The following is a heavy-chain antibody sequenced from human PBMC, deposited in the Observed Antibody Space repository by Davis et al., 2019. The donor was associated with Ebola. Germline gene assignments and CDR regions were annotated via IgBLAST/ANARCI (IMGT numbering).Heavy chain of an antibody. CDR1: GYTFTSYY. CDR3: ARGGVVQGVIRTALDY. D-gene: IGHD3-10*01. J-gene: IGHJ4*02. CDR2: INPSGGST. Sequence: ASVKVSCKASGYTFTSYYMHWVRQAPGQGLEWMGIINPSGGSTSYAQKFQGRVTMTRDTSTSTVYMELSSLRSEDTAVYYCARGGVVQGVIRTALDYWGQGTLVTVSP. V-gene: IGHV1-46*01.